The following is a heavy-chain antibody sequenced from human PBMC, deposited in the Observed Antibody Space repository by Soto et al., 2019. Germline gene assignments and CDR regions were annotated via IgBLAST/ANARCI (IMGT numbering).Heavy chain of an antibody. Sequence: GSLRLSCAASGFTFSSYSVNWVRQAPGKGLEWVSYISSSSSTIYYADSVKGRFTISRDNAKNSLYLQMNSLRVEDTAVYYCAKKVPGSNPLDSWGQGALVTVSS. CDR3: AKKVPGSNPLDS. J-gene: IGHJ4*02. D-gene: IGHD1-1*01. CDR1: GFTFSSYS. V-gene: IGHV3-48*01. CDR2: ISSSSSTI.